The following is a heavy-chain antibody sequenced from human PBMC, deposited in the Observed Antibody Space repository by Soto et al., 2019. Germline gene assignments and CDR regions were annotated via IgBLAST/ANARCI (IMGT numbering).Heavy chain of an antibody. V-gene: IGHV3-11*01. D-gene: IGHD1-26*01. CDR2: ISPSGDVT. CDR1: GFFFTDYF. CDR3: ARQLERRVGAASH. Sequence: GGSLRLSCSTSGFFFTDYFMSWIRQAPGKGLEWVSYISPSGDVTHYADSVKGRFTISRDNTKNSLFLQMSSLRDDDTAVYYCARQLERRVGAASHWGQGTRVIV. J-gene: IGHJ4*02.